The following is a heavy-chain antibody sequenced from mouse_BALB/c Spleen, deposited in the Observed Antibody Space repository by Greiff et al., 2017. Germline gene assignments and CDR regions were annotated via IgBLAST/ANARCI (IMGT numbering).Heavy chain of an antibody. D-gene: IGHD2-14*01. V-gene: IGHV5-17*02. CDR1: GFTFSSFG. J-gene: IGHJ1*01. CDR3: ASCGGYRYDGNWYFDV. Sequence: EVHLVESGGGLVQPGGSRKLSCAASGFTFSSFGMHWVRQAPEKGLEWVAYISSGSSTIYYADTVKGRCTITRDNPKNTLFLQMTSLRSEDTAMYYCASCGGYRYDGNWYFDVWGAGTTVTVSS. CDR2: ISSGSSTI.